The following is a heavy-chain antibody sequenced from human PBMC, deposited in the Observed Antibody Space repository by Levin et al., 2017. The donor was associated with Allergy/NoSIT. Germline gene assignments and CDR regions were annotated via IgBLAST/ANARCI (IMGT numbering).Heavy chain of an antibody. V-gene: IGHV3-23*01. CDR3: AKEKPYPYSSGWPDAFDI. Sequence: GESLKISCAASGFTFSSYAMSWVRQAPGKGLEWVSAISGSGGSTYYADSVKGRFTISRDNSKNTLYLQMNSLRAEDTAVYYCAKEKPYPYSSGWPDAFDIWGQGTMVTVSS. D-gene: IGHD6-19*01. CDR1: GFTFSSYA. CDR2: ISGSGGST. J-gene: IGHJ3*02.